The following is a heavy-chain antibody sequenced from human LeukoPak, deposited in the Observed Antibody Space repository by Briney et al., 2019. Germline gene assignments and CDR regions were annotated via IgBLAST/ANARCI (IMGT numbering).Heavy chain of an antibody. J-gene: IGHJ4*02. V-gene: IGHV3-21*01. Sequence: GGSLRLSCAASGFTFSSYSMNWVRQAPGKGLEWVSSISSSSSYIYYADSVKGRFTISRDNAKNSLHLQMNSLRAEDTAVYYCARAFSSSSGFGYWGQGTLVTVSS. CDR2: ISSSSSYI. CDR1: GFTFSSYS. CDR3: ARAFSSSSGFGY. D-gene: IGHD6-6*01.